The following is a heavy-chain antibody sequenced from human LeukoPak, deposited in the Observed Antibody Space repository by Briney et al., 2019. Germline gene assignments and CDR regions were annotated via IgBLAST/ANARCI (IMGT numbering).Heavy chain of an antibody. CDR2: INHSGST. J-gene: IGHJ3*02. D-gene: IGHD4-23*01. V-gene: IGHV4-34*01. CDR1: GGSFSGYY. CDR3: ANSDYRGNSGHAFDI. Sequence: PSETLSLTCAVYGGSFSGYYWSWIRQPPGKGLEWIGEINHSGSTNYNPSLKSRVTMSVDTSKSQFSLRLSSLTAADTAVYYCANSDYRGNSGHAFDIWGQGTMVTVSS.